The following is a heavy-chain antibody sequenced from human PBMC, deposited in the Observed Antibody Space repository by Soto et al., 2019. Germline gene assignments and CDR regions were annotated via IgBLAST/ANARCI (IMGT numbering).Heavy chain of an antibody. J-gene: IGHJ4*02. D-gene: IGHD2-15*01. CDR3: AKEKKGYSQPTYYCDY. CDR1: GFTFSSYG. Sequence: PGGSLRLSCAASGFTFSSYGMHWVRQAPGKGLEWVAVISYDGSNKYYADSVKGRFTISRDNSKNTLCLQMNSLRAEDTAVYYCAKEKKGYSQPTYYCDYWRQGTLVTVSS. CDR2: ISYDGSNK. V-gene: IGHV3-30*18.